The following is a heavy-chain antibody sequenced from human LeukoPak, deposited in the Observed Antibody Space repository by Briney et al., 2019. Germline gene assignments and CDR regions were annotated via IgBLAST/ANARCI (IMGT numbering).Heavy chain of an antibody. Sequence: GGSLRLSCAASGFTFSSYGMHWVRQAPGKGLEWVAFIRYDGSNKYYADSVKGRFTISRDNSKNTLYLQMNSLRAEDTAVYYCARDIREGVLLWFGELSPDYWGQGTLVTVSS. J-gene: IGHJ4*02. CDR3: ARDIREGVLLWFGELSPDY. D-gene: IGHD3-10*01. CDR2: IRYDGSNK. V-gene: IGHV3-30*02. CDR1: GFTFSSYG.